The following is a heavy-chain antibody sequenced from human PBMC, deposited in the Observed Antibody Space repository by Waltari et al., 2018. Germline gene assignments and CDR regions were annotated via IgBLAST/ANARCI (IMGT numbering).Heavy chain of an antibody. J-gene: IGHJ4*02. CDR2: MNPNSGNT. V-gene: IGHV1-8*03. CDR3: ARGSSFDY. CDR1: GFTFTSYE. Sequence: QVQLVRSGAEVTKHGASVKVPCKAYGFTFTSYETNWVRQATGQGLEWMGWMNPNSGNTGYAQKFQGRVTITRNTSISTAYMELSSLRSEDTAVYYCARGSSFDYWGQGTLVTVSS.